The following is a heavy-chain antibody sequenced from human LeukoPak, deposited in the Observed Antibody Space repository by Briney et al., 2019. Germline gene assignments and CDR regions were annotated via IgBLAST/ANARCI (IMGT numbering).Heavy chain of an antibody. CDR1: GGSVSSSSYY. CDR2: IYYSGST. Sequence: SETLSLTCTVSGGSVSSSSYYWGWIRQPPGKGLEWIGSIYYSGSTYYNPSLKSRVSISVDTSKNQFSLKLNSLTAADTAVYYCATGGWFGERRRFYWGQGSLVTVSS. D-gene: IGHD3-10*01. V-gene: IGHV4-39*07. CDR3: ATGGWFGERRRFY. J-gene: IGHJ4*02.